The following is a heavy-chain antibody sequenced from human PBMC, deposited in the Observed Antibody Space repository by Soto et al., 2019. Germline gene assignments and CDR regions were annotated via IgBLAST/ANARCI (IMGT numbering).Heavy chain of an antibody. J-gene: IGHJ5*02. V-gene: IGHV3-74*01. CDR2: INSDGSST. Sequence: WGSLRVTCAASVFTFSSYWMPWVRQAPGKGLVWVSRINSDGSSTSYADSVKGRFTISRDNAKNTLYLQMNSLRAEDTAVYYCVLRNWFDPWGQGTLVTVS. D-gene: IGHD3-16*01. CDR3: VLRNWFDP. CDR1: VFTFSSYW.